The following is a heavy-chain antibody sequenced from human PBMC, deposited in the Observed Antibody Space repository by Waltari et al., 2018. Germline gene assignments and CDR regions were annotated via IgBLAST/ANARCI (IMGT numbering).Heavy chain of an antibody. CDR3: AKDPVGVRGMRTFDS. V-gene: IGHV3-23*01. CDR2: INKNGGET. CDR1: GLTFRSYS. Sequence: EEQLLQSGRKLVQHGGSLTPSCAPSGLTFRSYSMRWVGQAPGKGLEWVSSINKNGGETNYAESVKGRFTISRDNSQNTLFLQLSSLRADDTATYYCAKDPVGVRGMRTFDSWGQGTLVTVAS. D-gene: IGHD3-10*01. J-gene: IGHJ4*02.